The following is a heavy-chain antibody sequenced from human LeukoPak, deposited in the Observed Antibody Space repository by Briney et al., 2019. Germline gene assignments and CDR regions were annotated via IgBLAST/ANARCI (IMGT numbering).Heavy chain of an antibody. CDR1: GYTFTSYA. J-gene: IGHJ4*02. CDR2: INTGNGNT. V-gene: IGHV1-3*04. D-gene: IGHD3-22*01. CDR3: ARGYDSSGYWTPREGYYYFDY. Sequence: GASVKVSCKASGYTFTSYAMHWVRQAPGQRLEWMGWINTGNGNTKYSQKFQGRVTITRDTSASTAYMELSSLRSEDTAVYYCARGYDSSGYWTPREGYYYFDYWGQGTLVTVSS.